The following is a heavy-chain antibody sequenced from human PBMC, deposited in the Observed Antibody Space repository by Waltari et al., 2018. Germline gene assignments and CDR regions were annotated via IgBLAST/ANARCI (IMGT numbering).Heavy chain of an antibody. CDR1: VFTFSSYW. CDR3: AREYYYYGMDV. CDR2: IKQDGIEK. J-gene: IGHJ6*02. Sequence: EVQLVESGGGLVQPGGSLRLSCAASVFTFSSYWMSWVGQAPGKGMDVVDNIKQDGIEKYDVDSVKGRFTISRDNAKNSLYLQMNSLRAEDTAVYYCAREYYYYGMDVWGQGTTVTVSS. V-gene: IGHV3-7*01.